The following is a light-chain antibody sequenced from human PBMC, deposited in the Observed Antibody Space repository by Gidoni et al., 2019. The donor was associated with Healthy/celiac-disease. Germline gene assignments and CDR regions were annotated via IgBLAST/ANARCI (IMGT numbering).Light chain of an antibody. J-gene: IGKJ5*01. Sequence: DIPMTQSPSSVSASVGDRVTITGRASQGISSWLAWYQQKPGKAPKLLIYAASSLQSGVPSRFSGRGSRKDFTLTSSSLQDEDVANYYCQQANSFPITFGQXTRLEIK. CDR1: QGISSW. V-gene: IGKV1-12*01. CDR3: QQANSFPIT. CDR2: AAS.